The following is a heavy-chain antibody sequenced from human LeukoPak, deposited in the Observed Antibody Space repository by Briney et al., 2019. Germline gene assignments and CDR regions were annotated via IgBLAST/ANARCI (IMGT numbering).Heavy chain of an antibody. CDR2: ISGRGGST. V-gene: IGHV3-23*01. Sequence: GGSLRLSCAASGFIFRSYAMSWVRQAPGKGLEWVSAISGRGGSTHYADSVKGRFTISRDNSKNTLYLQMNSLRAEDTAVYYCAKEGTDYYDSSELDYWGQGTLVTVSS. CDR1: GFIFRSYA. CDR3: AKEGTDYYDSSELDY. D-gene: IGHD3-22*01. J-gene: IGHJ4*02.